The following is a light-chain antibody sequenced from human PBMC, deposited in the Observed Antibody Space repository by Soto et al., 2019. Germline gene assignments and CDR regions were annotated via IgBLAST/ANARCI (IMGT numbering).Light chain of an antibody. Sequence: ERVLTQSPGTLSVSPGERVTLSCRASQSVGSSYLAWYQQRPGQAPRLLIFGASYRATGIPDRFSGSGSGTGFTLTISRLEPEEFAVYYCQQYSSSPPEFTFAPETKVYSK. V-gene: IGKV3-20*01. CDR3: QQYSSSPPEFT. CDR2: GAS. CDR1: QSVGSSY. J-gene: IGKJ3*01.